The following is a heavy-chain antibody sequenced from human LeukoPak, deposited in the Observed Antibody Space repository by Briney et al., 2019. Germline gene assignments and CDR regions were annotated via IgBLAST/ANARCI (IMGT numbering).Heavy chain of an antibody. CDR2: IYHSGST. V-gene: IGHV4-38-2*02. Sequence: SETLSLTCTVSGYSISSGYYWGWIRQPPGKGLEWIGSIYHSGSTYYNPSLKGRVTISVDTSKNQFSLKLSSVTAADTAVYYCARDWRGYYGSGSHNNFDYWGQGTLVTVSS. CDR3: ARDWRGYYGSGSHNNFDY. J-gene: IGHJ4*02. CDR1: GYSISSGYY. D-gene: IGHD3-10*01.